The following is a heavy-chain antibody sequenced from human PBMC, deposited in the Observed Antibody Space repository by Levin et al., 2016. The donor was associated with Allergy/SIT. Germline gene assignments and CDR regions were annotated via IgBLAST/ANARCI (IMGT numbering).Heavy chain of an antibody. Sequence: GESLKISCAASGFPFSSYWMHWVRQAPGKGLEWVSRISPDGKTTNYGGSVKGRFTISRDNAKNTLVLQMNSLRAEDTAVYYCVRDHPSEGQQLDSWGQGALVTVSS. CDR2: ISPDGKTT. V-gene: IGHV3-74*01. CDR3: VRDHPSEGQQLDS. J-gene: IGHJ4*02. CDR1: GFPFSSYW. D-gene: IGHD6-13*01.